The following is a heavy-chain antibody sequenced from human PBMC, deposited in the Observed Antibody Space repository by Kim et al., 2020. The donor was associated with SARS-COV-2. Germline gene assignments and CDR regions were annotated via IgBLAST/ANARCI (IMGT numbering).Heavy chain of an antibody. Sequence: SETLSLTCAVYGGSFSGYYWSWIRQPPGKGLEWIGEINHSGSTNYNPSLKSRVTISVDTSKNQFSLKLSSVTAADTAVYYCARGGGYCSSTSCYRPMGYFDYWGQGTLVTVSS. D-gene: IGHD2-2*01. V-gene: IGHV4-34*01. CDR2: INHSGST. CDR1: GGSFSGYY. CDR3: ARGGGYCSSTSCYRPMGYFDY. J-gene: IGHJ4*02.